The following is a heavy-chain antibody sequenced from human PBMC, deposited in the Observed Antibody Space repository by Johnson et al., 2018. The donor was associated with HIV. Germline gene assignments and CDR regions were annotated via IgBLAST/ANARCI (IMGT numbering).Heavy chain of an antibody. Sequence: VQLVESGGGLVKPGGSLRLSCAASGFSFDSHAINWVRQAPGKGLQWVSAISYSGSSTYYADSVKGRFTISRDHSRSTVYLRMINLRADDTALYNCAREISRYYSDYAAFDLWGQGTTVTVSS. J-gene: IGHJ3*01. D-gene: IGHD3-22*01. V-gene: IGHV3-23*04. CDR3: AREISRYYSDYAAFDL. CDR1: GFSFDSHA. CDR2: ISYSGSST.